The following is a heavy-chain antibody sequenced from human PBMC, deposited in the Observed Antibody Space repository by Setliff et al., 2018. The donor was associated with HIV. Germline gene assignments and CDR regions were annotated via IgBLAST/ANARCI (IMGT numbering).Heavy chain of an antibody. D-gene: IGHD3-22*01. Sequence: ASVKVSCKTSDYTFSNYHLSWVRQAPGQGLEWMGWINTYNDNTNYAQNLQGRVTLTTDTSTSIAYMELSTLTSDDTAVYYCARETEVKGYYDSSGSWGLGYWGQGTLVTVSS. CDR3: ARETEVKGYYDSSGSWGLGY. V-gene: IGHV1-18*01. CDR2: INTYNDNT. CDR1: DYTFSNYH. J-gene: IGHJ4*02.